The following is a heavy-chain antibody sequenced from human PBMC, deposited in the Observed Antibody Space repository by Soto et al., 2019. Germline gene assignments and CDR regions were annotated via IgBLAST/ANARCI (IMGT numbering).Heavy chain of an antibody. V-gene: IGHV1-69*12. CDR1: GGTFSRYA. CDR2: IIPIFGTA. CDR3: ARDRRGIVGATVGPDFDY. Sequence: QVQLVQSGAEVKKPGSSVKVSCKASGGTFSRYAISWVRQAPGQGLEWMGGIIPIFGTANYAQKFQGRVTITADESTSTAYMELSSLRSEDTAVYYCARDRRGIVGATVGPDFDYWGQGTLVTVSS. J-gene: IGHJ4*02. D-gene: IGHD1-26*01.